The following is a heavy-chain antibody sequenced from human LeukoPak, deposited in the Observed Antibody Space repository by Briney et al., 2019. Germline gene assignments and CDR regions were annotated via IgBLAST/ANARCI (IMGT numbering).Heavy chain of an antibody. D-gene: IGHD3-3*01. CDR2: IKQDGSEK. Sequence: GXLRLSFVASGFTFSDYWMTWVRQAPGKGLEWVANIKQDGSEKFYVDSVKCRFTISRDNAKNSLYLQMNSLRAEDTAVYYCARDGRFSYGAFDIWGQGTMVTVSS. CDR3: ARDGRFSYGAFDI. CDR1: GFTFSDYW. V-gene: IGHV3-7*01. J-gene: IGHJ3*02.